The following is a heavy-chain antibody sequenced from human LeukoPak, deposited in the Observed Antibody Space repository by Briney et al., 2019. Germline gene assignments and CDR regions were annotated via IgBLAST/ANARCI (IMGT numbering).Heavy chain of an antibody. CDR3: ARGEDYGDYVDWFDP. CDR2: INPNSGGT. CDR1: GGTFSSYA. Sequence: ASVKVSCKASGGTFSSYAISWVRQAPGQGLEWMGWINPNSGGTNYAQNFQGRVTMTRDTSITTAYMELSRLRPDDTAVYYCARGEDYGDYVDWFDPWGQGTLVTVSS. V-gene: IGHV1-2*02. D-gene: IGHD4-17*01. J-gene: IGHJ5*02.